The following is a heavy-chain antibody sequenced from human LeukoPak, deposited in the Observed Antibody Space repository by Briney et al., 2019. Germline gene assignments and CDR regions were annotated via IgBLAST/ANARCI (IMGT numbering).Heavy chain of an antibody. Sequence: GGSLRLSCTVSGFTVSSNSMSWVRQAAGKGLEWVSFIYSDNTHYSDSVKGRFTISRDNSKNTLYLQMNSLRAEDTAVYYCARRAGAYSHPYDYWGQGTLVTVSS. CDR1: GFTVSSNS. CDR3: ARRAGAYSHPYDY. J-gene: IGHJ4*02. D-gene: IGHD4/OR15-4a*01. V-gene: IGHV3-53*01. CDR2: IYSDNT.